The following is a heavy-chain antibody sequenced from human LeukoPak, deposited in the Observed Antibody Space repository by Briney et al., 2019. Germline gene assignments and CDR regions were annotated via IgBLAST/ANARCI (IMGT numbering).Heavy chain of an antibody. D-gene: IGHD1/OR15-1a*01. Sequence: SETLSLTCTVSGGSISSSSYYWGWIRQPPGKGLEWIGSIYYSGSTYYNPSLKSRVTISVDTSKNQFSLKLSSVTAADTAVYYCAKGSSTNWDNLQDHWGQGTLVTVSS. CDR1: GGSISSSSYY. CDR3: AKGSSTNWDNLQDH. V-gene: IGHV4-39*07. CDR2: IYYSGST. J-gene: IGHJ4*02.